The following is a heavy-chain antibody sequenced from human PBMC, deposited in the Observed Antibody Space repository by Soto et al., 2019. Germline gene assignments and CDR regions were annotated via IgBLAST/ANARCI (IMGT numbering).Heavy chain of an antibody. CDR2: INHSGST. CDR3: ARGNMEFFGDV. CDR1: GGSFSGYY. V-gene: IGHV4-34*09. J-gene: IGHJ6*02. D-gene: IGHD3-3*01. Sequence: SETLSLTCAVNGGSFSGYYWSWIRQPPGKGLEWIGQINHSGSTNYNPSLKSRVTISVDTSKNQFSLKLSSVTAADTAVYYCARGNMEFFGDVWGQGTTGTVSS.